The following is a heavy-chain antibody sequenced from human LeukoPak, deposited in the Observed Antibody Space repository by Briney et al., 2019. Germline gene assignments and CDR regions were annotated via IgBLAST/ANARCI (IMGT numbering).Heavy chain of an antibody. D-gene: IGHD3-10*01. CDR3: AKGPELGSGSYFFDY. CDR1: GFTFSSYG. J-gene: IGHJ4*02. V-gene: IGHV3-30*02. Sequence: GGSLRLSCAASGFTFSSYGMHWVRQAPGKGLEWVAFIRYDGSNKYYADSVKGRFTISRDNSKNTLYLQMNSLRAEDTAVYYCAKGPELGSGSYFFDYWGQGTLVTVSS. CDR2: IRYDGSNK.